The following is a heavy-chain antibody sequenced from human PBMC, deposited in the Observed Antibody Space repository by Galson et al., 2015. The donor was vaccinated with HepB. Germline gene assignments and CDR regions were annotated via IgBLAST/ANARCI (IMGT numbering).Heavy chain of an antibody. CDR3: AKETSGFSDGPDAFDI. Sequence: SLRLSCAASGFTFSSYAMSWVRQAPGKGLEWVSAISGSGGSTYYADSVKGRFTISRDNSKNTLYLQMNSLRAEDTAVYYCAKETSGFSDGPDAFDIWGQGTMVTVSS. J-gene: IGHJ3*02. CDR1: GFTFSSYA. V-gene: IGHV3-23*01. D-gene: IGHD5-18*01. CDR2: ISGSGGST.